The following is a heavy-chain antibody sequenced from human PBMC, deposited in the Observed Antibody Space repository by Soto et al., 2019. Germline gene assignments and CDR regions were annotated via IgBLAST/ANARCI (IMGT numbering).Heavy chain of an antibody. CDR2: IRTRAKKYAT. CDR1: GFNFSGSA. J-gene: IGHJ4*02. D-gene: IGHD4-17*01. Sequence: VQLEESGGGLVQPGGSLKLSCAGLGFNFSGSALHWVRQPSGKGLEWVGRIRTRAKKYATSYATSVQGRFSLSRDDSKDTAFLQMNSLRDEDTGVYICTGRGGDSPQDIWGQGTLVTVSS. V-gene: IGHV3-73*01. CDR3: TGRGGDSPQDI.